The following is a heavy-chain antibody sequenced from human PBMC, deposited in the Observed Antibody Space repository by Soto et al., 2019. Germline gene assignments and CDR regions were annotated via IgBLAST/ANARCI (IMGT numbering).Heavy chain of an antibody. V-gene: IGHV3-30*04. D-gene: IGHD3-3*01. J-gene: IGHJ4*02. CDR2: ITDDGTNK. CDR1: GLTFCRKT. Sequence: HHGGSLKISRAASGLTFCRKTMHWVRQTPGKGLEWVAAITDDGTNKYYVDSVKGRFTISRDNSKNTLYLQMSSLRAEDTAVYFCVREVYYDFWSGFNTHPYYFDYWGQGTLVTVSS. CDR3: VREVYYDFWSGFNTHPYYFDY.